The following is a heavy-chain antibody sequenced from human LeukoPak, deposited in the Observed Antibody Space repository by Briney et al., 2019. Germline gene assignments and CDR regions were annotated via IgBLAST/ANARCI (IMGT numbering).Heavy chain of an antibody. Sequence: ASVKVPCKASGYTFTSYGISWVRQAPGQGLEWMGWISAYNGNTNYAQKLQGRVTMTTDTSTSTAYMELRSLRSDDTAVYYCARVKRRQQLVLVDYWGQGTLVTVSS. CDR2: ISAYNGNT. V-gene: IGHV1-18*01. CDR3: ARVKRRQQLVLVDY. D-gene: IGHD6-13*01. J-gene: IGHJ4*02. CDR1: GYTFTSYG.